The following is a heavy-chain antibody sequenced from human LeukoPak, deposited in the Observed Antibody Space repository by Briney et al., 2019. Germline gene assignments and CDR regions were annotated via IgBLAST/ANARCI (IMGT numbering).Heavy chain of an antibody. CDR2: IYYSGST. D-gene: IGHD6-13*01. CDR1: GGSISSYY. Sequence: TSETLSLTCTVSGGSISSYYWSWIRQPPGKGLEWIGYIYYSGSTNYNPSLKSRVTISVDTSKNQFSLKLSSVTAADTAVYYCARRRSSSWYPFDIWGQGTMVTVSS. CDR3: ARRRSSSWYPFDI. V-gene: IGHV4-59*08. J-gene: IGHJ3*02.